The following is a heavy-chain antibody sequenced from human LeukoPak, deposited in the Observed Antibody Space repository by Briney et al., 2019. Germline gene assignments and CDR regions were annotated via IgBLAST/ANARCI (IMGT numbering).Heavy chain of an antibody. Sequence: SETLSLTCTVSGGSISSGGYYWSWIRQPPRKGLEWIGYIYHSGSTYYNPSLKSRVTISVDRSKNQFSLKLSSVTAADTAAYYCARARNYYGSGSYIWGQGTLVTVSS. CDR2: IYHSGST. D-gene: IGHD3-10*01. V-gene: IGHV4-30-2*01. CDR1: GGSISSGGYY. CDR3: ARARNYYGSGSYI. J-gene: IGHJ4*02.